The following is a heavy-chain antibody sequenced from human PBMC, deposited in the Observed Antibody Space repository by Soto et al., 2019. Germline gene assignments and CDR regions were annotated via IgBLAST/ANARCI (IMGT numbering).Heavy chain of an antibody. Sequence: ASVKVSCKASGYTFTSYGISWVRQAPGQGLEWMGWISAYNVNTNYAQKLQGRVTMTTDISTSTAYMELRSLRSDDTAVYYCARDVLLGFRGPIDYWGQGTLVTVSS. CDR1: GYTFTSYG. V-gene: IGHV1-18*01. J-gene: IGHJ4*02. CDR3: ARDVLLGFRGPIDY. D-gene: IGHD3-10*01. CDR2: ISAYNVNT.